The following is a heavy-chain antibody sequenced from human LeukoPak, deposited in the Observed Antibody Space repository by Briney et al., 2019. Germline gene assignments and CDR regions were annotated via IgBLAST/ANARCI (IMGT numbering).Heavy chain of an antibody. D-gene: IGHD6-13*01. J-gene: IGHJ4*02. CDR1: GFNFSSYA. CDR2: ISGSGGST. V-gene: IGHV3-23*01. Sequence: GGSLRLSCAASGFNFSSYAMSWVRQAPGKGLEWVSAISGSGGSTYYADSVKGWFTISRDLSKNTLYLQMSSLRAEDTAVYYCAKPKIVAAGTPGYFDYWGQGTLVTVSS. CDR3: AKPKIVAAGTPGYFDY.